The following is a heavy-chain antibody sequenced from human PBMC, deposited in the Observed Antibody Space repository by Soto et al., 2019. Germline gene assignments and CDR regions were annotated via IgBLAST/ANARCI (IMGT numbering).Heavy chain of an antibody. D-gene: IGHD5-18*01. Sequence: PSETLSLTCTVFGGSVSSGDYHWSWMRQPPGKGLEWIGYVYYSGSTNYNPSLKSRVTISVDTSKNQFSLKLSSVTAGDTAVYYCARIPVDTYMIYWFDPWGQGTLVTVSS. CDR1: GGSVSSGDYH. J-gene: IGHJ5*02. CDR3: ARIPVDTYMIYWFDP. CDR2: VYYSGST. V-gene: IGHV4-61*08.